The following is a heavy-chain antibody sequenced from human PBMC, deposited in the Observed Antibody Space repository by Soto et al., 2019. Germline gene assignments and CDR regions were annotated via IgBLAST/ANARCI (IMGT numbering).Heavy chain of an antibody. J-gene: IGHJ4*02. CDR1: GFTFSSYG. CDR2: ISYDGSNK. CDR3: AKDLRYFDSALDY. V-gene: IGHV3-30*18. D-gene: IGHD3-9*01. Sequence: PGGSLRLSCAASGFTFSSYGMHWVRQAPGKGLEWVAVISYDGSNKYYADSVKGRFTISRDNSKNTLYLQMNSLRAEDTAVYYCAKDLRYFDSALDYWGEGTLVTVSS.